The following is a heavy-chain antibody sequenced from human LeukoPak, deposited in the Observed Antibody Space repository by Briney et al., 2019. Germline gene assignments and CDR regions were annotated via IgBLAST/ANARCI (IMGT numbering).Heavy chain of an antibody. V-gene: IGHV3-48*04. Sequence: PGGSLRFSCAASGFTFSSYSMNWVRQAPGKGLEWVSYISTTGSSIYYADSVKGRFTISRDNVKNLLYLQMNSLRAEDTAVYYCARVQRGIAVALDYWGQGTLATVSS. J-gene: IGHJ4*02. D-gene: IGHD6-19*01. CDR2: ISTTGSSI. CDR3: ARVQRGIAVALDY. CDR1: GFTFSSYS.